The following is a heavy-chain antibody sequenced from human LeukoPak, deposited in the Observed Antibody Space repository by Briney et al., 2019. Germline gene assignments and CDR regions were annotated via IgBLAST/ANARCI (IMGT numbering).Heavy chain of an antibody. J-gene: IGHJ4*02. CDR1: GYSISSGYY. CDR3: ARDFPDYYDSSGTTGY. Sequence: SETLSLTCTVSGYSISSGYYWGWIRQPPGKGLEWIGSIYHSGSTYYNPSLKSRVTISVDTSKNQFPLKLSSVTAADTAAYYCARDFPDYYDSSGTTGYWGQGTLVTVSS. V-gene: IGHV4-38-2*02. D-gene: IGHD3-22*01. CDR2: IYHSGST.